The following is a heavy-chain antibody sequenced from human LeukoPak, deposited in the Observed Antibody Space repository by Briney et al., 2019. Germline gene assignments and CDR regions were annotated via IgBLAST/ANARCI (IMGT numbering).Heavy chain of an antibody. J-gene: IGHJ4*02. CDR3: AREDRGIAPFDY. CDR2: ISGSGDYT. V-gene: IGHV3-23*01. Sequence: GGSLRLSCTASGFTFSTCAMSWVRLAPGKGLEWVSTISGSGDYTFYADSVKGRFTISRDNSKNTLYLQMNSLRAEDTAVYYCAREDRGIAPFDYWGQGTLVTVSS. D-gene: IGHD6-13*01. CDR1: GFTFSTCA.